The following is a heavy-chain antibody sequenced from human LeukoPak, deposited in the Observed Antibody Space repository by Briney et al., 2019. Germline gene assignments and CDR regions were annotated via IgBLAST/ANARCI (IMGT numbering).Heavy chain of an antibody. J-gene: IGHJ4*02. CDR1: GASISSYC. CDR2: IYTSGST. V-gene: IGHV4-4*07. Sequence: SETLSLTCTVSGASISSYCWSCIRQPAGEGLEWIGRIYTSGSTNYTPSLKSRVTMSVDTSKNQFSLKLSSVTAADTAVYYCAREFIAVAGTFDYWGQGTLVTVSS. D-gene: IGHD6-19*01. CDR3: AREFIAVAGTFDY.